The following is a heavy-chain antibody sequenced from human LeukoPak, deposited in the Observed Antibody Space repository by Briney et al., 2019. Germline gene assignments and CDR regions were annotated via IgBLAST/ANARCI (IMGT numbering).Heavy chain of an antibody. CDR3: ASGQYYDLWSGYYVD. D-gene: IGHD3-3*01. Sequence: PSETLSLTCTVSGGSISSSSYYWGWIRQPPGKGLEWIGEINHSGSTNYNPSLESRVTISVDTSKNHFSLKLSAVTAADTGVYYCASGQYYDLWSGYYVDWGQGTLVTVSA. J-gene: IGHJ4*02. V-gene: IGHV4-39*02. CDR2: INHSGST. CDR1: GGSISSSSYY.